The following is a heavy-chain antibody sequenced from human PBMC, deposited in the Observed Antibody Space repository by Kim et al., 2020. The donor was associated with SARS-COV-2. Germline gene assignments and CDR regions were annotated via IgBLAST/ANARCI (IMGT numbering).Heavy chain of an antibody. Sequence: GGSLRLSCAASGFTFSSYGMHWVRQAPGKGLEWVAVISYDGSNKYYADSVKGRFTISRDNSKNTLYLQMNSLRAEDTAVYYCAKKGGPYSSSWYNAFDIWGQGTMVTVSS. J-gene: IGHJ3*02. CDR1: GFTFSSYG. CDR2: ISYDGSNK. D-gene: IGHD6-13*01. V-gene: IGHV3-30*18. CDR3: AKKGGPYSSSWYNAFDI.